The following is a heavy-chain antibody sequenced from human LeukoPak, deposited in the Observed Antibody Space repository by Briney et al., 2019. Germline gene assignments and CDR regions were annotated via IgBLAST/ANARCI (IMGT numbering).Heavy chain of an antibody. CDR1: GYSFTNNY. Sequence: GAAVKVSCKASGYSFTNNYIHWVRQAPGQGLEWMGFINPSGGSTSYAQEFQGRVTMTRDTSTSTVYMELGGLRSEDTAVYYCATPGNRGSPERYFQHWGQGTLVTVSS. CDR2: INPSGGST. V-gene: IGHV1-46*01. J-gene: IGHJ1*01. D-gene: IGHD3-16*01. CDR3: ATPGNRGSPERYFQH.